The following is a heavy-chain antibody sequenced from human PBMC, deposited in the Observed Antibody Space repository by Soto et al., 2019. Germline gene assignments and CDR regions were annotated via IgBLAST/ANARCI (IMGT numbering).Heavy chain of an antibody. CDR3: ARDAEGLQLWLSAAHYYDSSGYYFDY. CDR1: GFTFSSYG. V-gene: IGHV3-33*01. CDR2: IWYDGSNK. Sequence: QVQLVESGGGVVQPGRSLRLSCAASGFTFSSYGMHWVRQAPGKGLEWVAVIWYDGSNKYYADSVKGRFTISRDNSKNTLYLQMNSLRAEDTAVYYCARDAEGLQLWLSAAHYYDSSGYYFDYWGQGTLVTVSS. J-gene: IGHJ4*02. D-gene: IGHD3-22*01.